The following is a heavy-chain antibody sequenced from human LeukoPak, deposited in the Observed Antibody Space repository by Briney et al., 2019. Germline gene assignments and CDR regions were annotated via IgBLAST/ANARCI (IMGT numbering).Heavy chain of an antibody. V-gene: IGHV3-74*01. CDR1: GITFSSYW. Sequence: GGSLRLSCAASGITFSSYWIFWVRQAPGKGLVWVSRILSDGSTTAYADSVKGRFTISRDSAKNTVYLQMNSLRTEDTAVYHCMINPSYWGQGTLVAVSS. CDR2: ILSDGSTT. CDR3: MINPSY. D-gene: IGHD3-16*01. J-gene: IGHJ4*02.